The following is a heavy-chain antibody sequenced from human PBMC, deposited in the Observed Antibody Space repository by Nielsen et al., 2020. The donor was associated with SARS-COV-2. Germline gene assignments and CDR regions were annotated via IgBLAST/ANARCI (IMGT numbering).Heavy chain of an antibody. D-gene: IGHD2-2*01. CDR2: INHSGST. Sequence: WIRQPPGKGLEWIGEINHSGSTNYNLSLKSRVTISVDTSKNQFSLKLSSVTAADTAVYYCARGLGYCSSTSCYADYYGMDVWGQGTTVTVSS. J-gene: IGHJ6*02. CDR3: ARGLGYCSSTSCYADYYGMDV. V-gene: IGHV4-34*09.